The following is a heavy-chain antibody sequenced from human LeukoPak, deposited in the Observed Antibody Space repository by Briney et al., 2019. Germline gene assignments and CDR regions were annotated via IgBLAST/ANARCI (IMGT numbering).Heavy chain of an antibody. D-gene: IGHD6-25*01. Sequence: PGESLKISVQGLGSRFSTSWIGWVRQLSGKGLEWMGVTHPGDSATTYSPSFQGQVTISADRSITTAYLQWSSLRSTDTAIYYCVRHAAGSSPPLRDAFDIWGQGTVVTVSS. V-gene: IGHV5-51*01. CDR3: VRHAAGSSPPLRDAFDI. CDR2: THPGDSAT. CDR1: GSRFSTSW. J-gene: IGHJ3*02.